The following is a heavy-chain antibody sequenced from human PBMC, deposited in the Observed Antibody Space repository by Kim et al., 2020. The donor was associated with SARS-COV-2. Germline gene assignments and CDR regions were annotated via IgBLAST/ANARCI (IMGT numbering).Heavy chain of an antibody. CDR1: AFTFSNFY. Sequence: GGSLRLSCAASAFTFSNFYMSWIRQAPGKGLEWVSCISASGSNTNYADSVKGRFIISRDNAKNSLYLQMSTRRAEDTAVYFCARVLYGGGCYYYCVYWG. V-gene: IGHV3-11*05. CDR2: ISASGSNT. J-gene: IGHJ4*01. CDR3: ARVLYGGGCYYYCVY. D-gene: IGHD2-15*01.